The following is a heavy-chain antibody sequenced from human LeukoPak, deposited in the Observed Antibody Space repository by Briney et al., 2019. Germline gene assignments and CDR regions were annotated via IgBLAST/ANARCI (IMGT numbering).Heavy chain of an antibody. J-gene: IGHJ5*02. Sequence: SGPTLVIPSQTLTLTFTFYGFSLSTSGAGVGWVRQPPGRALECLALICWYDDKRYSTSLKSRLTITQDTSKHQVVLTMTNMDPVDTATYYRTHRRIVDFWSGYYADPWGQGTLVTVSS. CDR2: ICWYDDK. V-gene: IGHV2-5*01. D-gene: IGHD3-3*01. CDR3: THRRIVDFWSGYYADP. CDR1: GFSLSTSGAG.